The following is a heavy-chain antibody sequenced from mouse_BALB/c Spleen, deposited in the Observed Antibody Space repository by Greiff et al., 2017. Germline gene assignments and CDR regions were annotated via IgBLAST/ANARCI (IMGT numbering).Heavy chain of an antibody. V-gene: IGHV1-69*02. CDR1: GYTFTSYW. CDR3: ARQLGLHY. J-gene: IGHJ2*01. Sequence: VQLQQPGAELVKPGASVKLSCKASGYTFTSYWMHWVKQRPGQGLEWIGEIDPSDSYTNYNQKFKGKATLTVDKSSSTAYMQLSGLTSEDSAVYYCARQLGLHYWGQGTTLTVSS. D-gene: IGHD3-1*01. CDR2: IDPSDSYT.